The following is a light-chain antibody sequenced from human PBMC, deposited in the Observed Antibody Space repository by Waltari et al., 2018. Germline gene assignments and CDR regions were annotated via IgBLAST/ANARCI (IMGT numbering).Light chain of an antibody. CDR3: QQRRDWPLT. CDR1: QSVTNY. J-gene: IGKJ4*01. V-gene: IGKV3-11*01. CDR2: DTS. Sequence: DIVLTQSPAILSLSPGERASLSCRASQSVTNYLAWYQQTPGQAPRLLIYDTSNRATGIPARFSGSGFGTDLTLTISSLEPEDFAVYYCQQRRDWPLTFGGGTKVEIK.